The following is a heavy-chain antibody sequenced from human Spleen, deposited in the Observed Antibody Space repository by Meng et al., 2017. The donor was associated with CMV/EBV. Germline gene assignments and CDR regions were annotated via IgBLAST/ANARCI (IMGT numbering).Heavy chain of an antibody. D-gene: IGHD3-10*01. V-gene: IGHV3-21*01. CDR3: ARDRVTMVRGVISL. J-gene: IGHJ4*02. CDR1: GFTFSSYS. CDR2: ISSSSSYI. Sequence: ETLSLTCAASGFTFSSYSMNWVRQAPGKGLEWVSSISSSSSYIYYADSVKGRFTISRDNAKNSLYLQMNSLRAEDTAVYYCARDRVTMVRGVISLWGQGTLVTVSS.